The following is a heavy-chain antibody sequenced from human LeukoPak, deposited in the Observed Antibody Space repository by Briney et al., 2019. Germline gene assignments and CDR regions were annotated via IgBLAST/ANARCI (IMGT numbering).Heavy chain of an antibody. D-gene: IGHD7-27*01. CDR3: ARERDGLGTFDI. J-gene: IGHJ3*02. CDR2: IDSSGTT. V-gene: IGHV4-4*07. Sequence: SETLSLTCSVSDGSINTYFWSWIRQPAGKGLEWIGRIDSSGTTSLNPSLKSRVTISQDKSKKQFSLRLTSVTAADTAVYYCARERDGLGTFDIWGQGTMVTVSS. CDR1: DGSINTYF.